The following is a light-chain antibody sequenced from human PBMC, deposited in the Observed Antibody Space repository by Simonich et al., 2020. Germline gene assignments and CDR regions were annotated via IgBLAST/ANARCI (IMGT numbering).Light chain of an antibody. Sequence: QSALTQPASVSGSPGQSITISCTGTSSDVGGYNYVSWYQQHPGKAPKIMIYDVSKRPSGASNRFSGSKSSNTASLTISGIQAEDEADYYCSSYTSSSTLVFGGGTKLTVL. V-gene: IGLV2-14*01. J-gene: IGLJ3*02. CDR2: DVS. CDR3: SSYTSSSTLV. CDR1: SSDVGGYNY.